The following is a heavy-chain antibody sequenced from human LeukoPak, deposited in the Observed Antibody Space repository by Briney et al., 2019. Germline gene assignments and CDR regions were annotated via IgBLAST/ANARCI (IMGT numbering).Heavy chain of an antibody. Sequence: GGYLRLYCAASGFTFSSYVMTWVRQAPGRGLEWVSGISGSGVSTYYADSVKGRFTISRDNSRNTLYLQINSLRAEDTAIYYCAKGASSGWLLYWFDPWGQGTLVTVSS. D-gene: IGHD6-19*01. J-gene: IGHJ5*02. CDR3: AKGASSGWLLYWFDP. CDR2: ISGSGVST. CDR1: GFTFSSYV. V-gene: IGHV3-23*01.